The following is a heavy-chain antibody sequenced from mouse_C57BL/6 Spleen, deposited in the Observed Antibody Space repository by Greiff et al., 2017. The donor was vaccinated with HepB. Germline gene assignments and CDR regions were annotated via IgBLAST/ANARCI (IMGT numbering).Heavy chain of an antibody. V-gene: IGHV14-4*01. Sequence: EVQLQQSGAELVRPGASVKLSCTASGFNIKDDYMHWVKQRPEQGLEWIGWIDPENGDTEYAPKFQGKATITADTSSNTAYLQLSSLTSEDTAVYYCTTLSLTAMDYWGQGTSVTVSS. CDR2: IDPENGDT. CDR1: GFNIKDDY. J-gene: IGHJ4*01. CDR3: TTLSLTAMDY.